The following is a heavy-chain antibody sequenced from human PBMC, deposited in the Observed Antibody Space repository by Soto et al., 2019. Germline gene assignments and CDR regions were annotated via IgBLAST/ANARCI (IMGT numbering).Heavy chain of an antibody. CDR1: GYSFTSYW. Sequence: PGESLKISCQGSGYSFTSYWIGWVRQMPGKGLEWMGIIYPGDSDTRYSPSFQGQVTISADKSISTAYLQWSSLKASDTAMYYCARAILQQVGDNWFDPWGQGTLVTLSS. J-gene: IGHJ5*02. CDR3: ARAILQQVGDNWFDP. CDR2: IYPGDSDT. D-gene: IGHD6-13*01. V-gene: IGHV5-51*01.